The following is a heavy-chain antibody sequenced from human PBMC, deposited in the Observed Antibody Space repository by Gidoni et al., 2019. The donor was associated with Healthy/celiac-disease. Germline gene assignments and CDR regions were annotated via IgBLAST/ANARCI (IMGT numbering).Heavy chain of an antibody. CDR3: TTDGFHDYGDYLYDY. CDR2: MKSKTDGGRT. V-gene: IGHV3-15*01. Sequence: EVPLVESGGVWVKPGGSLSLSCAASGFPFSTAWMSWFREAPGKVLEGVGRMKSKTDGGRTDYTAPVKGRFTISRDDTKNTMYPQMNSMKTEDTAVYYCTTDGFHDYGDYLYDYWGQGTLVTVSS. D-gene: IGHD4-17*01. CDR1: GFPFSTAW. J-gene: IGHJ4*02.